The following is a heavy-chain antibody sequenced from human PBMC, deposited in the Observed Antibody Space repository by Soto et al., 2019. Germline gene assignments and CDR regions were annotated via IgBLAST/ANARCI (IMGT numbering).Heavy chain of an antibody. J-gene: IGHJ4*02. CDR1: GFTFSSYG. CDR3: AKEFHDYGDHSDLYYFDY. CDR2: ISYDGSNK. V-gene: IGHV3-30*18. D-gene: IGHD4-17*01. Sequence: GGSLRLSCAASGFTFSSYGMHWVRQAPGKGLEWVAVISYDGSNKYYADSVKGRFTISRDNSKNTLYLQMNSLRAEDTAVYYCAKEFHDYGDHSDLYYFDYWGQGTLVTVSS.